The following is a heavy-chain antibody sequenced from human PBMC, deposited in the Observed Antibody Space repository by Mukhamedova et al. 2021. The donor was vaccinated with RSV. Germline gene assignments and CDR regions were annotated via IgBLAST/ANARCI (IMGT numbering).Heavy chain of an antibody. V-gene: IGHV3-48*04. CDR2: ISSSSSTI. CDR3: ARDYYYDSSGYDY. Sequence: EWVSYISSSSSTIYYADSVKGRFTISRDNAKNSLYLQMNSLRAEDTAVYYCARDYYYDSSGYDYWGQGTLVTVSS. J-gene: IGHJ4*02. D-gene: IGHD3-22*01.